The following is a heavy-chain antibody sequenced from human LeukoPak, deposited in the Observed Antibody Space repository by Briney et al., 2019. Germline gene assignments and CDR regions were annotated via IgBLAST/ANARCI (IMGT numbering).Heavy chain of an antibody. V-gene: IGHV1-2*02. Sequence: ASVKVSCKASGYTFTDYYMHWVRQAPGQGLEWMGWINPTSGATHYAQKFQGRVTMTRDTSISTAYLELSRLRSDDTAVYYCARGNYFDSGSYYRGYHFDYWGQGTLVTVSS. CDR3: ARGNYFDSGSYYRGYHFDY. D-gene: IGHD3-10*01. CDR1: GYTFTDYY. J-gene: IGHJ4*02. CDR2: INPTSGAT.